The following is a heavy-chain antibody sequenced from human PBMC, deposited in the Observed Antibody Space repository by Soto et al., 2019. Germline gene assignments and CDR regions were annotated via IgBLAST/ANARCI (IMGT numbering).Heavy chain of an antibody. D-gene: IGHD3-16*02. CDR1: GGSISSGGYY. V-gene: IGHV4-31*03. CDR3: ARAPYYDYVWGSYRSYYFDY. Sequence: PSETLSLTCTVSGGSISSGGYYWSWIRQHPGKGLEWIGYIYYSGSTYYNPSLKSRVTISVDTSKNQFSLKLSSVTAADTAVYYFARAPYYDYVWGSYRSYYFDYWGQGTLVTVSS. CDR2: IYYSGST. J-gene: IGHJ4*02.